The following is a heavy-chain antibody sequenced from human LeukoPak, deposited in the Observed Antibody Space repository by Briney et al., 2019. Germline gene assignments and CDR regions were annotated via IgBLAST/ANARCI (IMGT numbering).Heavy chain of an antibody. J-gene: IGHJ4*02. CDR3: ARQYGDYDY. CDR2: INHSGTT. CDR1: GGSFSGYY. D-gene: IGHD4-17*01. Sequence: PSETLSLTCAVYGGSFSGYYWSWIRQPPGKGLEWIGEINHSGTTNYNPSLKSRVTISKDTSKNQISLRLSSVTAADTAVYYCARQYGDYDYWGQGTLVTVSS. V-gene: IGHV4-34*01.